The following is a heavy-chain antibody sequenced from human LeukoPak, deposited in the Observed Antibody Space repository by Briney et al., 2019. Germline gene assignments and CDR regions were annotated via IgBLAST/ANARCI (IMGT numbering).Heavy chain of an antibody. CDR2: IDWDDDK. J-gene: IGHJ4*02. CDR3: ARMGAAAGLFDY. V-gene: IGHV2-70*11. Sequence: SGPTLANPTQTLTLTCTFSGFSLSTRGMCVSWIRQPPGKALEWLARIDWDDDKYYSTSLKTRLTISKDTSKNQVVLTMTNMDPVDTATYYCARMGAAAGLFDYWGQGTLVTVSS. CDR1: GFSLSTRGMC. D-gene: IGHD6-13*01.